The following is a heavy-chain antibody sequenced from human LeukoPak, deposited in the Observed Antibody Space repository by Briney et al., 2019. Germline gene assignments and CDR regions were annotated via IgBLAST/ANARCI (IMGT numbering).Heavy chain of an antibody. Sequence: GGSLRLSCAASGFTFSSYSMNWVRQAPGKGLEWVSSISSSSSYIYYADSVKGRFTTSRDNAKNSLYLQMNSLRAEDTAVYYCARGIAAAGEINFDYWGQGTLVTVSS. D-gene: IGHD6-13*01. CDR2: ISSSSSYI. V-gene: IGHV3-21*01. J-gene: IGHJ4*02. CDR1: GFTFSSYS. CDR3: ARGIAAAGEINFDY.